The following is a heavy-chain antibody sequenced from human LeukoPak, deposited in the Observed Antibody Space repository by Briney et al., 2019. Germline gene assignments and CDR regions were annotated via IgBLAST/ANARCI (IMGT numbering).Heavy chain of an antibody. D-gene: IGHD6-13*01. CDR2: IYTSGST. CDR3: ARGSALGQQLAGLLGWFDP. V-gene: IGHV4-61*02. J-gene: IGHJ5*02. Sequence: SETLSLTCTVSGGSISSGSYYWSWIRQPAGKGLEWIGRIYTSGSTNYNPSLKSRVTISVDTSKNQFSLKLSSVTAADTAVYYCARGSALGQQLAGLLGWFDPWGQGTLVTVSS. CDR1: GGSISSGSYY.